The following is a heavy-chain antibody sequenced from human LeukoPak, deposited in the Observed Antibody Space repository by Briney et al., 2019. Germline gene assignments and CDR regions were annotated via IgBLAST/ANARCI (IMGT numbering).Heavy chain of an antibody. J-gene: IGHJ5*02. CDR1: GGSISSGGYY. CDR3: ARSRAFNSGAFDP. CDR2: IYYSGST. D-gene: IGHD1-26*01. Sequence: SETLSLTCTVSGGSISSGGYYWSWIRQHPGKGLEWIGYIYYSGSTYYNPSLKSRVTISVDTSKNQFSLKLSSVTAADTAVYYCARSRAFNSGAFDPWGQGSLVTVSS. V-gene: IGHV4-31*03.